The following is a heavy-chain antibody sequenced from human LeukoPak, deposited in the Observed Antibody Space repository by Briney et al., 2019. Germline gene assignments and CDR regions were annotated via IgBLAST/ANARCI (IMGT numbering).Heavy chain of an antibody. CDR2: IYYSGST. Sequence: PSETLSLTCTVSGGSISSRSYYWGWIRQPPGKGLEWIGTIYYSGSTYYNPSLKSRVTISVDTSKNQFSLRLTSVTAADTAVYYCARQESRFTYPVTSFDPWGQGTLVTVSS. D-gene: IGHD4-17*01. V-gene: IGHV4-39*01. CDR1: GGSISSRSYY. J-gene: IGHJ5*02. CDR3: ARQESRFTYPVTSFDP.